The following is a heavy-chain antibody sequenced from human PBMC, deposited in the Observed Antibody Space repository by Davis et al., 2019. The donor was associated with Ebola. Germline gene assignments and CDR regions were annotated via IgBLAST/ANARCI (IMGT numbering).Heavy chain of an antibody. D-gene: IGHD5-12*01. Sequence: GESLKISCKGSGYSFTNYWIGWVRQVPGKGLEWMGIIYPGDSDTRYSPSFQGQVTISADKSISTAYLQWSSLKASDTAMYYCARRRVIHDVATNDYCDYWGQGTLVTVSS. CDR1: GYSFTNYW. J-gene: IGHJ4*02. CDR2: IYPGDSDT. V-gene: IGHV5-51*01. CDR3: ARRRVIHDVATNDYCDY.